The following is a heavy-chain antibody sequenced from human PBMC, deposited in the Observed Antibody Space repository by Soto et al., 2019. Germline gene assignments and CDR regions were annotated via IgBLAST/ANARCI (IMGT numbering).Heavy chain of an antibody. V-gene: IGHV1-18*01. D-gene: IGHD3-10*01. Sequence: QIQLSQSGGEVKRPGASVKVSCKTSGYTFSSYTVACVRQAPGQGLEWLGWISPDDGNTEYEQKFQGRAFMTADTLTNTAYLELTSRKYDDTAVYYCARVEAPFGESLHWGQGTPVTVSA. CDR1: GYTFSSYT. CDR2: ISPDDGNT. J-gene: IGHJ4*02. CDR3: ARVEAPFGESLH.